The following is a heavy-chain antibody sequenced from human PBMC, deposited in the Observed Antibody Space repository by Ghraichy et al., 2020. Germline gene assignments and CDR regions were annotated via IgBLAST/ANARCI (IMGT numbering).Heavy chain of an antibody. CDR3: ARERDYYDSSGANIRGGSAFDI. J-gene: IGHJ3*02. CDR2: ISYDGSNK. V-gene: IGHV3-30-3*01. D-gene: IGHD3-22*01. CDR1: GFTFSSYA. Sequence: GGSLRLSCAASGFTFSSYAMHWVRQAPGKGLEWVAVISYDGSNKYYADSVKGRFTISRDNSKNTLYLQMNSLRAEDTAVYYCARERDYYDSSGANIRGGSAFDIWGQGTMVTVSS.